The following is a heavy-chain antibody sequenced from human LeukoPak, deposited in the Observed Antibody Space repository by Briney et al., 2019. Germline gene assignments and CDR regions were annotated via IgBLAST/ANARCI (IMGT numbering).Heavy chain of an antibody. CDR1: GGSISSSNW. Sequence: SETLSLTCAVSGGSISSSNWWSWVRQPPGKGLEWIGEIYHSGSTNYNPSLKSRVTISVDTSKNQFSLKLSSVTAADTAVYYCARAGYYYAGSGYYYFDYWGQGTLVTVSS. V-gene: IGHV4-4*02. D-gene: IGHD3-22*01. J-gene: IGHJ4*02. CDR3: ARAGYYYAGSGYYYFDY. CDR2: IYHSGST.